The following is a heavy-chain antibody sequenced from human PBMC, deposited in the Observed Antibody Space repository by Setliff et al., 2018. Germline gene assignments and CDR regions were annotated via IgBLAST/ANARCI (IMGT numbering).Heavy chain of an antibody. J-gene: IGHJ6*03. CDR2: ISGNGGST. CDR1: EFTFSTFA. CDR3: ARVPGIATAGQTDRYYYYYYYMDV. D-gene: IGHD6-13*01. Sequence: GGSLRLSCAASEFTFSTFAMNWVRQAPGKGLEWVSAISGNGGSTYYTDSVKGRFTISRDNSKNTLYLQMNSLGAEDTAVYYCARVPGIATAGQTDRYYYYYYYMDVWGKGTTVTVSS. V-gene: IGHV3-23*01.